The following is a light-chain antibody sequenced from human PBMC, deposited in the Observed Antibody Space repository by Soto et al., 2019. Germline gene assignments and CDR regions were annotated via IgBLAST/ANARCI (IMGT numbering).Light chain of an antibody. J-gene: IGLJ1*01. CDR3: SSYTSSSTLLYV. CDR2: DVS. CDR1: SSDVGGYNY. Sequence: QSALTQPASVSGSPGQSITISCTGTSSDVGGYNYVSWYQQHPGKAPKLMIHDVSNRPSGVSNRVSGSKSGNTASLTISGLQAEDEADYYCSSYTSSSTLLYVFGTGTKLTVL. V-gene: IGLV2-14*01.